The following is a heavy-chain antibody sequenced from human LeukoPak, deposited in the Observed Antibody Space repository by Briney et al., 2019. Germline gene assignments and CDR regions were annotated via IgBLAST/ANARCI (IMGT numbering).Heavy chain of an antibody. J-gene: IGHJ4*02. D-gene: IGHD6-13*01. CDR2: INHSGST. CDR3: ARGVAADTYYFDY. V-gene: IGHV4-34*01. CDR1: GGSFSGYY. Sequence: SETLSLTCAVYGGSFSGYYWSWIRQPPGKGLEWIGEINHSGSTNYNPSLRSRVSISVDTSKIQFSLKLTSVTAADTAVYYCARGVAADTYYFDYWGQGTLVTVSS.